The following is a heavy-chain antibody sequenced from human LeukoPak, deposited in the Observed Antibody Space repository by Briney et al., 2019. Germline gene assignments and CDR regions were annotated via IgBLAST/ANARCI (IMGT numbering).Heavy chain of an antibody. CDR3: TRLPEYSSSSWYFQH. CDR2: IRSKANSYAT. V-gene: IGHV3-73*01. J-gene: IGHJ1*01. D-gene: IGHD6-6*01. CDR1: GFTFSGSA. Sequence: GGSLRLSCAASGFTFSGSAMHCVRQASGKGLEWVGRIRSKANSYATAYAASVKGRFTISRDDSKNTAHLQMNSLKTEDTAVYYCTRLPEYSSSSWYFQHWGQGTLVTVSS.